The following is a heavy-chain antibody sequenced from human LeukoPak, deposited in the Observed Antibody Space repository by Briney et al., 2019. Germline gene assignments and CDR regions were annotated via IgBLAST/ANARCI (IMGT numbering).Heavy chain of an antibody. CDR3: ARSGRRYNWKYPDY. CDR2: MNPNSANT. CDR1: GYTFTSYD. V-gene: IGHV1-8*01. J-gene: IGHJ4*02. D-gene: IGHD1-7*01. Sequence: ASVKVSCKASGYTFTSYDINWVRQATGQGLEWMGWMNPNSANTGYAQKSQGRVTMTRNTSISTAYMELSSLRSEDTAVYYCARSGRRYNWKYPDYWGQGTLVTVSS.